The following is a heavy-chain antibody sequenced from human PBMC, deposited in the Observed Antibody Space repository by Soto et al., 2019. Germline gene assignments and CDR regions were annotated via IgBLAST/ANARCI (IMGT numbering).Heavy chain of an antibody. V-gene: IGHV3-23*01. Sequence: GGSLRLSCAASGFTFSSYAMSWVRQAPGKGLEWVSAISGSGGSTYYADSVKGRFTISRDNSKNTLYLQMNSLRAEDTAVYYCAKGSKGWPYYYYGMDVWGQGTTVTVSS. CDR2: ISGSGGST. CDR1: GFTFSSYA. D-gene: IGHD2-15*01. CDR3: AKGSKGWPYYYYGMDV. J-gene: IGHJ6*02.